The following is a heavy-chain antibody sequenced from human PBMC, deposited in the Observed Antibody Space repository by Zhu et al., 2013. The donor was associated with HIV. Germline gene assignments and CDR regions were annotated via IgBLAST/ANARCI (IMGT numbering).Heavy chain of an antibody. D-gene: IGHD2-21*02. CDR2: IIPIFGTA. CDR1: GGTFSSYA. CDR3: ARGSAPIRAYCGGDCYSAEYFST. V-gene: IGHV1-69*06. J-gene: IGHJ1*01. Sequence: QVQLVQSGAEVKKPGSSVKVSCKASGGTFSSYAISWVRQAPGQGLEWMGGIIPIFGTANYAQKFQGRVTITADKSTSTAYMELSSLRSEDTAVYYCARGSAPIRAYCGGDCYSAEYFSTWGQGT.